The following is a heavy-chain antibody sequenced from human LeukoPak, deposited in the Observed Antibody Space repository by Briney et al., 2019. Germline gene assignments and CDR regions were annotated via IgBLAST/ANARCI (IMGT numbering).Heavy chain of an antibody. Sequence: GGSLRLSCAASGFTFSSYGMHWVRQAPGKGLEWVSGISWNTIGIGYADSVKGRFTISRDNAKNSLYLQMNSLRSEDTALYYCANSRDGYNIDYWGQGTLVTVSS. D-gene: IGHD5-24*01. V-gene: IGHV3-9*01. CDR3: ANSRDGYNIDY. CDR2: ISWNTIGI. J-gene: IGHJ4*02. CDR1: GFTFSSYG.